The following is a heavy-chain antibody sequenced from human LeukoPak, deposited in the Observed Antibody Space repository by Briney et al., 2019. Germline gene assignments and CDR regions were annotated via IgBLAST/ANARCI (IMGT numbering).Heavy chain of an antibody. CDR2: INADGSTT. V-gene: IGHV3-74*01. Sequence: GGSLRLSCATSGFTFSSYWIHWVRQAPGKGLVWVSRINADGSTTSYADSVKGRFTISRDNAKNTLYLQMNSLRADDTAVYYCARGGFWSPYGFEIWGQGTMVTVSS. J-gene: IGHJ3*02. CDR1: GFTFSSYW. D-gene: IGHD3-3*01. CDR3: ARGGFWSPYGFEI.